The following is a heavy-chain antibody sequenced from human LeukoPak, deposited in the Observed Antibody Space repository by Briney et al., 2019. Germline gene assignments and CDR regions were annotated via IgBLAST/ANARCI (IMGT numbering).Heavy chain of an antibody. V-gene: IGHV1-18*01. D-gene: IGHD2-15*01. Sequence: GASVKVSCKASVYTFTSYGISWVRQAPGQGLEWMGWISAYNGNTNYAQKLQGRVTVTTDTSTSTACMELRSLRSDDTAVYYCARGPPVYGGSCYGYWGQGTLVTVSS. J-gene: IGHJ4*02. CDR3: ARGPPVYGGSCYGY. CDR2: ISAYNGNT. CDR1: VYTFTSYG.